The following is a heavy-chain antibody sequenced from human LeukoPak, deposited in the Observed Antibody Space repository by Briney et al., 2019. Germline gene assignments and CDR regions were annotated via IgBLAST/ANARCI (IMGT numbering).Heavy chain of an antibody. CDR3: ARGRGAMISSDWFDP. J-gene: IGHJ5*02. V-gene: IGHV4-39*07. Sequence: TSETLSLTCTVSGGSISSSSYYWGWIRQPPGKGLEWIGSIYYSGSTYYNPSLKSRVTISVDTSKNQFSLKLSSVTAADTAVYYCARGRGAMISSDWFDPWGQGTLVTVSS. CDR1: GGSISSSSYY. D-gene: IGHD2-2*01. CDR2: IYYSGST.